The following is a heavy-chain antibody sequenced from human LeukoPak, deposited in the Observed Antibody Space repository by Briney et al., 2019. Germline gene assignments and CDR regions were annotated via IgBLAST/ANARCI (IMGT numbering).Heavy chain of an antibody. CDR1: GGSISTSSYY. V-gene: IGHV4-39*01. CDR3: ARHLSSGCPGDY. D-gene: IGHD6-19*01. CDR2: IYYSGST. J-gene: IGHJ4*02. Sequence: SETLSLTCTVSGGSISTSSYYWGWIRPPPGKGLEWIGSIYYSGSTYYNPSLKSRVTISVDTSKNQFSLKLSSVTAADTAVYYCARHLSSGCPGDYWGQGTLVTVSS.